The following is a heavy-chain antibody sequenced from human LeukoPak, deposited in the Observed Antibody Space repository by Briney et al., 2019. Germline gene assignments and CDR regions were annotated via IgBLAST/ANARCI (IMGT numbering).Heavy chain of an antibody. V-gene: IGHV1-8*01. CDR1: GHTFTSYD. CDR3: ARYAYGSGSYYQKPFDY. Sequence: ASVKVSCKASGHTFTSYDINWVRQATGQGLEWMGWMSPDSGNTGYAQKFQGRVTMTRNTSISTAYMELSSLTSDDTAVYYCARYAYGSGSYYQKPFDYWGQGTLVTVSS. D-gene: IGHD3-10*01. CDR2: MSPDSGNT. J-gene: IGHJ4*01.